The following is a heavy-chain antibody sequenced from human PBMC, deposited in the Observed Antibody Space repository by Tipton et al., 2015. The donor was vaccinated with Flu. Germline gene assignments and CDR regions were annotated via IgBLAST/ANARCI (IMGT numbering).Heavy chain of an antibody. CDR2: IYTSGST. CDR3: ATTTYYYGSGSHDY. CDR1: GGSISSSSYY. J-gene: IGHJ4*02. V-gene: IGHV4-61*09. D-gene: IGHD3-10*01. Sequence: TLPLTCTVSGGSISSSSYYWTWIRQPAGKGLEWIGQIYTSGSTKYNPSLKSRVTMSLDTSKNQFSLKMTSVTAADTAVYYCATTTYYYGSGSHDYWGQGTLVTVSS.